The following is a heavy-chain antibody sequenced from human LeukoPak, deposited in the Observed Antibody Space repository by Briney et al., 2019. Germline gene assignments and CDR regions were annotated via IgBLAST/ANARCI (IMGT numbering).Heavy chain of an antibody. J-gene: IGHJ4*02. CDR1: GFSLTTYG. D-gene: IGHD5-24*01. CDR3: AKDDRWLQFCC. V-gene: IGHV3-23*01. CDR2: ISGSGAST. Sequence: GGSLRLSCAASGFSLTTYGMNWVRQAPGKGLEWVSGISGSGASTYYADSVKGRFTISRDKSKTTLFLQMNSLRAEDTAVYYCAKDDRWLQFCCWGQGTLVTVSA.